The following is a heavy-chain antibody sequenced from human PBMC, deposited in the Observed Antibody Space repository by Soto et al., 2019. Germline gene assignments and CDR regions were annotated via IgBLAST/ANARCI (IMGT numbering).Heavy chain of an antibody. CDR3: ERDRPLGIAAATGWFDP. V-gene: IGHV1-18*01. CDR2: ISAYNGNT. Sequence: QVQLVQSGAEVKKPGASVKVSCKASGYTFTSYGISWVRQAPGQGLEWMGWISAYNGNTNYAQKLQGRVTMTTDTSTSTAYMGLTSLRSDDTAVYYCERDRPLGIAAATGWFDPWRKGTLVTASS. D-gene: IGHD6-13*01. CDR1: GYTFTSYG. J-gene: IGHJ5*02.